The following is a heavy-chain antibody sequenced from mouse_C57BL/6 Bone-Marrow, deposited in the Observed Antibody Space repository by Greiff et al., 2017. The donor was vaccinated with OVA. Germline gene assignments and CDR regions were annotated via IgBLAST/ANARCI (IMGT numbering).Heavy chain of an antibody. CDR3: ARCYYGSSYWYFDV. D-gene: IGHD1-1*01. CDR1: GYTFTTYP. V-gene: IGHV1-47*01. J-gene: IGHJ1*03. CDR2: FHPYNDDT. Sequence: VKLVESGAELVKPGASVKMSCKASGYTFTTYPIEWMKQNHGKSLEWIGNFHPYNDDTKYNEKFKGKATLTVEKSSSTVYLELSRLTSDDSAVYYCARCYYGSSYWYFDVWGTGTTVTVSS.